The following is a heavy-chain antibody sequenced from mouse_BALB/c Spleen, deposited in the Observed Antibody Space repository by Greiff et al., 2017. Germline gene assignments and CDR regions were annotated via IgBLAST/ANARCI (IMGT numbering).Heavy chain of an antibody. D-gene: IGHD1-1*01. CDR3: ARERDGSDY. Sequence: EVKVVESGGGLVQPGGSRKLSCAASGFTFSSFGMHWVRQAPEKGLEWVAYISSGSSTIYYADTVKGRFTISRDNPKNTLFLQMTSLRSEDTAMYYCARERDGSDYWGQGTTLTVSS. J-gene: IGHJ2*01. CDR1: GFTFSSFG. V-gene: IGHV5-17*02. CDR2: ISSGSSTI.